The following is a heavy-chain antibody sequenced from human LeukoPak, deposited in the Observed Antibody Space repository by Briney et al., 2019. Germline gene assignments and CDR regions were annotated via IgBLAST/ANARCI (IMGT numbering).Heavy chain of an antibody. J-gene: IGHJ4*02. CDR2: INPHSGDT. D-gene: IGHD3-22*01. Sequence: ASVKVSCKASGYTFTGYYMHWVRQAPGQGLEWMGWINPHSGDTIYAQKFQGRVTMTRDTSISTAYMELSRLRSDDTAVFHCARVWLSPYFFDYWGQGTLVTVSS. CDR3: ARVWLSPYFFDY. CDR1: GYTFTGYY. V-gene: IGHV1-2*02.